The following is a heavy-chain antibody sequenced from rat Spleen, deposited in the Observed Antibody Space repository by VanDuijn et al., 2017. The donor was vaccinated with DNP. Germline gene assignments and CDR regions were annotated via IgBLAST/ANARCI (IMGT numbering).Heavy chain of an antibody. CDR3: ARVQLGYFAMDA. CDR2: ISTSGSRT. J-gene: IGHJ4*01. V-gene: IGHV5-25*01. CDR1: GFTFSNYY. D-gene: IGHD5-1*01. Sequence: EVQLVESGGGLVQPGRSLKLSCAASGFTFSNYYMAWVRQAPKKGLEWVATISTSGSRTYYPDSVKGRFTISRDNAKSTLYLQMNSLRSEDMATYYCARVQLGYFAMDAWGQGTSVTVSS.